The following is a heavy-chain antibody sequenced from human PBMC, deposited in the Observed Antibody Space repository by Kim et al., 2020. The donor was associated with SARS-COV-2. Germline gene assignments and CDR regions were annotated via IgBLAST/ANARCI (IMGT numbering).Heavy chain of an antibody. CDR3: AGEGKPYGVTIFGLGYAFDN. CDR1: GGTFSSYA. Sequence: SVKVSCKASGGTFSSYAISWVRQAPGQGLEWMGRIIPILGIANYAQKFQGRVTITSDKSTSTAYMELSSLRSEDTAVYYCAGEGKPYGVTIFGLGYAFDNWGQGTMVTVSS. J-gene: IGHJ3*02. CDR2: IIPILGIA. V-gene: IGHV1-69*04. D-gene: IGHD3-9*01.